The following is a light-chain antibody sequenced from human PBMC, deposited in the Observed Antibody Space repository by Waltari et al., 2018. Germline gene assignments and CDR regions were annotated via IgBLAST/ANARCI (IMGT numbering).Light chain of an antibody. J-gene: IGKJ4*01. CDR1: EDVRSY. Sequence: LLTQSPFSLSASVWDTVTLTCRASEDVRSYLAWVQQKPGRAPNLLIFGVSTLQSGVPSRFSGAGYGTDFTLTISGLQPEDSATYYCQHLVRYPLSFGGGTKVEIQ. CDR3: QHLVRYPLS. V-gene: IGKV1-9*01. CDR2: GVS.